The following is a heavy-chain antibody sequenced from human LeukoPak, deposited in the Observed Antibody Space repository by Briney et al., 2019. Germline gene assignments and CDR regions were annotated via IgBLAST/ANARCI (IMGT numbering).Heavy chain of an antibody. Sequence: SETLSLTCTVSGGSISSYYWSWIRQPPGKGLEWIGNIYYSGSTNYNPSLKSRVTISVDTSKNQFSLKLSSVTAADTAIYYCARDSGTTGEVKFDPWGQGTLVTVSS. CDR2: IYYSGST. CDR1: GGSISSYY. CDR3: ARDSGTTGEVKFDP. J-gene: IGHJ5*02. V-gene: IGHV4-59*12. D-gene: IGHD3-10*01.